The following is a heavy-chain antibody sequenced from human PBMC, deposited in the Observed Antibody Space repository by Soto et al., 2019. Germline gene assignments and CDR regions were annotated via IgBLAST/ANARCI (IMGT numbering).Heavy chain of an antibody. CDR3: VGTTY. J-gene: IGHJ4*02. CDR2: VKTKTEGGTT. D-gene: IGHD1-1*01. V-gene: IGHV3-15*01. CDR1: GFRFSNAW. Sequence: GGSLRLSCVMSGFRFSNAWMTWVRQAPGKGLEWVGRVKTKTEGGTTDYAAPVKGRFTISRDDSKSTVSLQMTSMKMEDTAVYYCVGTTYWGQGALVTVSS.